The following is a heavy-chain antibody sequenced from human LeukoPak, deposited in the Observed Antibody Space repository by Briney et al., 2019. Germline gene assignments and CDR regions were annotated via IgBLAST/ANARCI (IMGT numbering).Heavy chain of an antibody. Sequence: GGSLRLSCAASGFAFSSYGMHWVRQAPGKGLEWVAVISYDGSNKYYADSVRGRFTISRDNSKNTLYLQMNSLRAEDTAVYYCATTLDRIVGATHFDYWGQGTLVTVSS. V-gene: IGHV3-30*03. CDR2: ISYDGSNK. CDR3: ATTLDRIVGATHFDY. D-gene: IGHD1-26*01. CDR1: GFAFSSYG. J-gene: IGHJ4*02.